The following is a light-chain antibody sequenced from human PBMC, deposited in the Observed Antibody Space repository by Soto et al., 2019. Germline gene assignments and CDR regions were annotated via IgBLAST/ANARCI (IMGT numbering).Light chain of an antibody. CDR2: DDS. CDR3: QVWDTNSDYV. CDR1: NIGGKN. V-gene: IGLV3-21*02. Sequence: SYELTQPPSVSVAPGQTATVSCGGNNIGGKNVHWYQQKPGQAPVLVVYDDSDRPSGIPERFSGSNSGNMAALTISRVEAGDEADYYCQVWDTNSDYVFGSGTKVTV. J-gene: IGLJ1*01.